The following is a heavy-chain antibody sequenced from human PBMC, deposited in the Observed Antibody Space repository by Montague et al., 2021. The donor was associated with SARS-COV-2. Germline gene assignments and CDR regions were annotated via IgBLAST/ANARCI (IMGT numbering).Heavy chain of an antibody. CDR1: GGSISSYS. J-gene: IGHJ4*02. Sequence: SETRSLTCTVSGGSISSYSWTWIRQPPGKGLEWIGYIYNSGSTNYNPSLTSRVTISVDTSKNQFSLKLSSVAAADTAVYYCASSHCGGDCYSGQGTLVTVSS. D-gene: IGHD2-21*02. V-gene: IGHV4-59*01. CDR3: ASSHCGGDCY. CDR2: IYNSGST.